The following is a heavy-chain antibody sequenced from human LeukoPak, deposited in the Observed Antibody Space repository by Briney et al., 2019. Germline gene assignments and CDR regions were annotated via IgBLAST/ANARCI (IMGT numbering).Heavy chain of an antibody. CDR2: IHYSGST. Sequence: SETLSLTCTVSGGSISSGGYYWSWIRQHPGKGLEWIGYIHYSGSTYYNPSLKSRVTISVDRSKNQFSLKLSSVTAADTAVYYCARGLVGWFDPWGQGTLVTVSS. V-gene: IGHV4-31*03. CDR3: ARGLVGWFDP. J-gene: IGHJ5*02. CDR1: GGSISSGGYY. D-gene: IGHD1-26*01.